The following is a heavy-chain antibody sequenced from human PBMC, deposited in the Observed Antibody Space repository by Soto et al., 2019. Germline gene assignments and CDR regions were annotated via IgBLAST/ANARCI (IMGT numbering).Heavy chain of an antibody. D-gene: IGHD4-17*01. V-gene: IGHV1-46*01. CDR1: GYSLTSDF. CDR2: INPSGGRP. Sequence: QVQLVQSGAEVKEPGASVKVSCKASGYSLTSDFMHWGRQAPGQGLEWMGIINPSGGRPTYAQRFQGRVTMTSDTSTSTVHMELSSLRSEDTAVYYCARIVRADYGDYSSYGMDIWGQGTTVTVPS. CDR3: ARIVRADYGDYSSYGMDI. J-gene: IGHJ6*02.